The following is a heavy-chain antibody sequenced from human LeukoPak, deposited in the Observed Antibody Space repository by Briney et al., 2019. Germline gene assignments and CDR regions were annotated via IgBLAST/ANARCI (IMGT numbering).Heavy chain of an antibody. D-gene: IGHD1-7*01. CDR3: AKDLGAGTTKYFDY. Sequence: PGGSLRLSCAATGLTFSSYAMSWVRQAPGKGLEWVSAISGSGGSTYYADSVKGRFTISRDNSKNTLYLQMNSLRAEATAVYYCAKDLGAGTTKYFDYWGQGTLVTVSS. CDR1: GLTFSSYA. J-gene: IGHJ4*02. V-gene: IGHV3-23*01. CDR2: ISGSGGST.